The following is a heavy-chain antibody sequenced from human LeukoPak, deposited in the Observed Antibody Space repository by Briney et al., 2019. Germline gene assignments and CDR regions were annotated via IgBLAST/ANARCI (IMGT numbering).Heavy chain of an antibody. V-gene: IGHV3-30*02. J-gene: IGHJ3*02. CDR1: GFTFSSYG. D-gene: IGHD3-10*01. Sequence: GGSLRLSCAASGFTFSSYGMHWVRQAPGKGLEWVAFIRYDGSNKYYADSVKGRFTISRDNSKNTLYLQMNSLRAEDTAVYYCATLWFGELLEGAFDIWGQGTMVTVSS. CDR3: ATLWFGELLEGAFDI. CDR2: IRYDGSNK.